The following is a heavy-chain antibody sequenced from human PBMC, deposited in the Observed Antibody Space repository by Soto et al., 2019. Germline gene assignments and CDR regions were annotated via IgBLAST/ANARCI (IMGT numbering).Heavy chain of an antibody. CDR1: GYTFTSSG. CDR3: ARDSGSYMYVSD. D-gene: IGHD1-26*01. J-gene: IGHJ4*02. V-gene: IGHV1-18*01. CDR2: ISAYNGET. Sequence: QVQLVQSGAEVKKPGASVKVSCKASGYTFTSSGFSWVRQAPGQGLEWMAWISAYNGETHYAQKFQDRVTMTTDTSTSTSYMELRSLRSDDTAVYYCARDSGSYMYVSDWGQGTLVTVSS.